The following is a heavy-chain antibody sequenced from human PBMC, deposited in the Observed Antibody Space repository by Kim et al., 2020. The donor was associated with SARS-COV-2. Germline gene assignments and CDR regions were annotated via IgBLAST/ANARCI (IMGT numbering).Heavy chain of an antibody. J-gene: IGHJ6*03. CDR3: AKGDSGGYYYYMDV. V-gene: IGHV3-9*01. Sequence: YAGSVKGRFTISRDNAKNSLYLQMNSLRAEDTAFYYCAKGDSGGYYYYMDVWGKGTTVTVSS. D-gene: IGHD6-25*01.